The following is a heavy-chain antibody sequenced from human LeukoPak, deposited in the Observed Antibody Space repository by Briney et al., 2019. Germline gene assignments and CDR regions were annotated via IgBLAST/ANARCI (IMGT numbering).Heavy chain of an antibody. CDR3: ARTASQFGDYFYYMDV. D-gene: IGHD3-10*01. Sequence: ASVKVSCKASGYTFTGYYMHWVRQAPGQGLEWMGWINPHSGDTNYAQKFQGRVTVTRDTSITTAYMELSGLTSDDTAVYYCARTASQFGDYFYYMDVWGKGTTVTVSS. V-gene: IGHV1-2*02. J-gene: IGHJ6*03. CDR2: INPHSGDT. CDR1: GYTFTGYY.